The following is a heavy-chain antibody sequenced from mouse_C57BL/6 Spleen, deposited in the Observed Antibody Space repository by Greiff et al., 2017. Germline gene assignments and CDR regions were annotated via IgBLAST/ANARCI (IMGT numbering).Heavy chain of an antibody. J-gene: IGHJ1*03. Sequence: QVQLKQSGPGLVQPSQSLSITCTVSGFSLTSYGVHWVRQSPGKGLEWLGVIWRGGSTDYNAAFMSRLSITKDNSKSQVFFKMNSLQADDTAIYYCAKGGAYYSNYWYFDVWGTGTTVTVSS. CDR1: GFSLTSYG. CDR2: IWRGGST. V-gene: IGHV2-5*01. D-gene: IGHD2-5*01. CDR3: AKGGAYYSNYWYFDV.